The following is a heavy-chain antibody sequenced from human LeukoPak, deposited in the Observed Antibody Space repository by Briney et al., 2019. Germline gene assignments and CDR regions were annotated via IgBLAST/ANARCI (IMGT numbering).Heavy chain of an antibody. CDR2: ISSSSSTI. J-gene: IGHJ4*02. D-gene: IGHD4-17*01. CDR3: AREGGYGDYTSGGLDY. V-gene: IGHV3-48*04. CDR1: GFTFSSYS. Sequence: GGSLRLSCAASGFTFSSYSMNWVRQAPGKGLEWVSYISSSSSTIYYADSVKGRFTISRDNAKNSLYLQMNSLRAEDTAVYYCAREGGYGDYTSGGLDYWGQGTLVTVSS.